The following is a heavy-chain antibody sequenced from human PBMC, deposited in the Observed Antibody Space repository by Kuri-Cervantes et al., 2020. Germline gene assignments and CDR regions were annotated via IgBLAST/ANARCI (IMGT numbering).Heavy chain of an antibody. CDR1: GYTFTSYD. D-gene: IGHD6-13*01. CDR3: ARDGDSSSWYYYYGMDV. Sequence: ASVKVSCKASGYTFTSYDINWVRQATGQGLEWMGWMNPNSGNTGYAQKFQGRVTMTRNTSISTAYMELSSLRSEDTAVYYCARDGDSSSWYYYYGMDVWGQGTTVTVSS. CDR2: MNPNSGNT. J-gene: IGHJ6*02. V-gene: IGHV1-8*01.